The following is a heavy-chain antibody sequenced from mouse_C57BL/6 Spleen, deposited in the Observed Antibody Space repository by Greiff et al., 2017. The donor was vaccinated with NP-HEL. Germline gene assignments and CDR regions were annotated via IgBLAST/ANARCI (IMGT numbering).Heavy chain of an antibody. D-gene: IGHD2-10*01. CDR3: AVGLLSYYFDY. V-gene: IGHV3-6*01. CDR1: GYSITSGYY. CDR2: ISYDGSN. J-gene: IGHJ2*01. Sequence: EVKVEESGPGLVKPSQSLSLTCSVTGYSITSGYYWNWIRQFPGNKLEWMGYISYDGSNNYNPSLKNRISITRDTSKNQFFLKLNSVTTEDTATYYCAVGLLSYYFDYWGQGTTLTVSS.